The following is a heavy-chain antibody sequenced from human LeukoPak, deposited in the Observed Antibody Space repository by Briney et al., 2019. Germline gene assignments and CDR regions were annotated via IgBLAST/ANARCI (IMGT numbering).Heavy chain of an antibody. Sequence: GGSLRLSCAASGFTLSSYSMNWVRQAPGKGLEWVSSISTSSSYIYYADSVKGRFTISRDNSKNTLYMQMNSLRAEDTALYYCAKENPHNDYWGQGTLVTVSS. CDR2: ISTSSSYI. V-gene: IGHV3-21*04. J-gene: IGHJ4*02. CDR1: GFTLSSYS. CDR3: AKENPHNDY.